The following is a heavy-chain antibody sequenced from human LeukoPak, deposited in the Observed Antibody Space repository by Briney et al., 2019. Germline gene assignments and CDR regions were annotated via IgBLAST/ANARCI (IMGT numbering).Heavy chain of an antibody. Sequence: SETLSLTCTVSGGSISSGDYYWSWIRQPPGKGLEWIGYIYYSGSTYYNPSLKSRVTISVDTSKNQFSLKLSSVTAADTAVYYCARGGSGGSLFDYWGQGTLVTDSS. CDR2: IYYSGST. J-gene: IGHJ4*02. CDR1: GGSISSGDYY. V-gene: IGHV4-30-4*01. CDR3: ARGGSGGSLFDY. D-gene: IGHD2-15*01.